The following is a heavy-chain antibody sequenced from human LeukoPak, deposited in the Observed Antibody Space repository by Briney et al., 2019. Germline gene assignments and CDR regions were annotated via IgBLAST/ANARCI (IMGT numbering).Heavy chain of an antibody. J-gene: IGHJ6*02. Sequence: GGSLRLSCAASGFTFSSYWMSWVRQAPGKGLEWVANIKQDGSEKYYVDSVKGRFTISRDNSKTTLYLQMNRLRPEDTAVYYCAKERGSGNYYFALDVWGQGTTVTVSS. V-gene: IGHV3-7*01. D-gene: IGHD3-10*01. CDR1: GFTFSSYW. CDR3: AKERGSGNYYFALDV. CDR2: IKQDGSEK.